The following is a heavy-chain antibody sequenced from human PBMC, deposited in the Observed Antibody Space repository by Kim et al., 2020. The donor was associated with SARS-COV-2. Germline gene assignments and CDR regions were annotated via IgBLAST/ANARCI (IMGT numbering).Heavy chain of an antibody. D-gene: IGHD6-6*01. CDR1: GFTFSSYS. CDR2: ISSSSSYI. CDR3: ARDPSIAARPGEYFQH. J-gene: IGHJ1*01. Sequence: GGSLRLSCAASGFTFSSYSMNWVRQAPGKGLEWVSSISSSSSYIYYADSVKGRFTISRDNAKNSLYLQMNSLRAEDTAVYYCARDPSIAARPGEYFQHWGQGTLVTVSS. V-gene: IGHV3-21*01.